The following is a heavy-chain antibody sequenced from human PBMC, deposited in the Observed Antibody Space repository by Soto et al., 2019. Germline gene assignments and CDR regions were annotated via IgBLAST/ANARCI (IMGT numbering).Heavy chain of an antibody. J-gene: IGHJ6*02. CDR1: GFTFSRYS. Sequence: GGSLRLSCAASGFTFSRYSMNWARQAPGKGLEWVSSISSSSSYIYYADSVKGRFTISRDNAKNPLYLQMNSLRAEDTAVYYCVIERPDGSTYDYSMLAWDQEPTITV. CDR3: VIERPDGSTYDYSMLA. CDR2: ISSSSSYI. D-gene: IGHD1-26*01. V-gene: IGHV3-21*01.